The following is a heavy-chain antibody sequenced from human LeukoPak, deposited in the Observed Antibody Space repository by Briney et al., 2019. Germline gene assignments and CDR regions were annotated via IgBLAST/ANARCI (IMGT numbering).Heavy chain of an antibody. CDR2: IWYDGSNK. Sequence: GRSLRLSCAASGFTFSSYGMHWVRQAPGKGLEWVAVIWYDGSNKYYADSVKGQFTISRDNSKNTLYLQMNSLRAEDTAVYYCAIPRPYGTTWYGAIEYWGQGSLVTVSS. CDR1: GFTFSSYG. J-gene: IGHJ4*02. D-gene: IGHD6-13*01. CDR3: AIPRPYGTTWYGAIEY. V-gene: IGHV3-33*01.